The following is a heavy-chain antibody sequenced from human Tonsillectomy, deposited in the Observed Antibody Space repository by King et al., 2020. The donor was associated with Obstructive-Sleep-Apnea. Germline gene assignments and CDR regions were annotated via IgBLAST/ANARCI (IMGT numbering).Heavy chain of an antibody. CDR2: ISNSGSTI. J-gene: IGHJ4*02. V-gene: IGHV3-11*01. Sequence: QVQLVESGGGLVKPGESLRLSCAPSGFTFSDYYMNWIRQAPGKGLEWVPYISNSGSTIHYADSVKGRFTISRDNAKNSLYLQMNSLRAEDTAVYYCARDFSGYNSGWHYFDYWGQGTLVTVSS. D-gene: IGHD6-19*01. CDR1: GFTFSDYY. CDR3: ARDFSGYNSGWHYFDY.